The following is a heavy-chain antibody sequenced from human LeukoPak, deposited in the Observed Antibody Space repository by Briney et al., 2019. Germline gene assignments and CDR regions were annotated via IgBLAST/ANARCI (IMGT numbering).Heavy chain of an antibody. CDR2: ISGSGGST. D-gene: IGHD6-13*01. CDR1: GFTFSSYA. Sequence: GGSLRLSCAASGFTFSSYAMSWVRQASGKGLEWVSAISGSGGSTYYADSVKGRFTISRDNSKNTLYLQMNSLRAEDTAVYYCAKIPEEGYSSSWTTFDYWGQGTLVTVSS. V-gene: IGHV3-23*01. J-gene: IGHJ4*02. CDR3: AKIPEEGYSSSWTTFDY.